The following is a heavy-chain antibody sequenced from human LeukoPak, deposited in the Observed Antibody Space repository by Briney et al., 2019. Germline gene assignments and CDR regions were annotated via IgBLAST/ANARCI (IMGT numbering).Heavy chain of an antibody. Sequence: GGSLRLSCAASGFTFSSFWMGWVRQAPGKGLEWVASIKFDESEKHHVDSVEGRFTISRDNAKSSLYLQMNSLRAEDTAVYFCSRVTTSGYFEYWGQGTLVTVSS. CDR3: SRVTTSGYFEY. CDR1: GFTFSSFW. J-gene: IGHJ4*02. D-gene: IGHD1-1*01. V-gene: IGHV3-7*04. CDR2: IKFDESEK.